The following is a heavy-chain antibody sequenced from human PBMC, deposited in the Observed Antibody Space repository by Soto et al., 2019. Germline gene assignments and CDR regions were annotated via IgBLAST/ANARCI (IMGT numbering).Heavy chain of an antibody. V-gene: IGHV4-59*01. J-gene: IGHJ4*02. CDR2: IFYSDNT. CDR1: GGSIRTYY. Sequence: SETLSLTCTVSGGSIRTYYWSWIRQSPGKGLEWIGYIFYSDNTNYNPSLRSRVTISVDTSKSQFSLKLTSVTAADTAVYYCARGGETYYDFWSGFSPIDYWGQGALVTVSS. CDR3: ARGGETYYDFWSGFSPIDY. D-gene: IGHD3-3*01.